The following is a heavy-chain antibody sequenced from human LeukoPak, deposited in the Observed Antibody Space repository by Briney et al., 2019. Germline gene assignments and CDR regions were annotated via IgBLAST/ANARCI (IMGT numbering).Heavy chain of an antibody. CDR3: ARDWEGPHYYNMDV. V-gene: IGHV3-11*04. CDR2: ISSSGSTI. Sequence: GGSLRLSCAASGFTFSDYYMSWIRQAPGKGLEWVSYISSSGSTIYYADSVKGRFTISRDNAKNSLYLQMNSLRAEDTAVYYCARDWEGPHYYNMDVWGKGTTVTVSS. D-gene: IGHD1-26*01. J-gene: IGHJ6*03. CDR1: GFTFSDYY.